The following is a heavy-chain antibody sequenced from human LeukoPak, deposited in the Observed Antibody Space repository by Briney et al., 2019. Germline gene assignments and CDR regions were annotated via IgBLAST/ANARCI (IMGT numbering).Heavy chain of an antibody. CDR2: ISGSGGST. Sequence: GGSLRLSCAASGFTFSSYAMSWVRQAPGKGLEWVSAISGSGGSTYYADSVKGRFTISRDNSKNTLYLQMNSLRAEDTAVYYCAKDRSITIFGVVIPPYYFDYWGQGTLVTVSS. V-gene: IGHV3-23*01. J-gene: IGHJ4*02. CDR1: GFTFSSYA. CDR3: AKDRSITIFGVVIPPYYFDY. D-gene: IGHD3-3*01.